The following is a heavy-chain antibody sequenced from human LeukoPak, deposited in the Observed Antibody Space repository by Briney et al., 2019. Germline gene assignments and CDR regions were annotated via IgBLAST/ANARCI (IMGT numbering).Heavy chain of an antibody. Sequence: ASVRVSCMSSGYTFTGYYLHWVRQAPGQGLEWMGWIIPNSGGTNYAQKFQGRVTMTRDTSISTAYMDLSRLRSDDTAVYYCARGGAAPEGYWFFDLWGRGTLVTVSS. J-gene: IGHJ2*01. CDR3: ARGGAAPEGYWFFDL. D-gene: IGHD6-13*01. CDR1: GYTFTGYY. V-gene: IGHV1-2*02. CDR2: IIPNSGGT.